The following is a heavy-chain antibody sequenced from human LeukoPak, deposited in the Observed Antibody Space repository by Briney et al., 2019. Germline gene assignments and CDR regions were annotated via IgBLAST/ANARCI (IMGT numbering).Heavy chain of an antibody. Sequence: SETLSLTCTVSGYSISSGYYWGWIRQPPGKGLEWIGSIYHSGSTYYNPSLKSRVTISVDTSKNQFSLKLSSVTAADTAVYYCASTESPRYPFDYWGQGTLVTVSS. CDR2: IYHSGST. CDR1: GYSISSGYY. V-gene: IGHV4-38-2*02. J-gene: IGHJ4*02. CDR3: ASTESPRYPFDY. D-gene: IGHD3-9*01.